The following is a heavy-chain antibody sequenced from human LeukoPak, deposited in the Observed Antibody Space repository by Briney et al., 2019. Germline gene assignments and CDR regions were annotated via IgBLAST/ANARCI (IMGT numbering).Heavy chain of an antibody. CDR2: INSDGSST. J-gene: IGHJ4*02. D-gene: IGHD1-26*01. V-gene: IGHV3-74*01. CDR1: GFTFSSYW. Sequence: GGSLRLSCAASGFTFSSYWMHWVRQAPGKGLVWVSRINSDGSSTTYADSVKGRFTISRDNAKNTLYLQMNSLRAEDTAVYYCARDRNSGSYFDYWGQGSLVTVSS. CDR3: ARDRNSGSYFDY.